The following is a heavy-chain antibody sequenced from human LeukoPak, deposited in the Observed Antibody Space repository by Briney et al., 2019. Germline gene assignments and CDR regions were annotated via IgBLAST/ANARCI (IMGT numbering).Heavy chain of an antibody. Sequence: ASVKVSCKASGGTFSSYAISWVRQAPGQGLEWMGGIIPIFGTANYAQKFQGRVTITADKSTSTAYMELSSLRSEDTAVYYCARGGEGRIWYSSGWDGLDYWGQGTLVTVSS. V-gene: IGHV1-69*06. CDR1: GGTFSSYA. CDR2: IIPIFGTA. J-gene: IGHJ4*02. D-gene: IGHD6-19*01. CDR3: ARGGEGRIWYSSGWDGLDY.